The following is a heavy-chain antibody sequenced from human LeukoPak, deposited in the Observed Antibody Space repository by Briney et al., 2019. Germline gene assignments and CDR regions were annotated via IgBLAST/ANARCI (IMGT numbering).Heavy chain of an antibody. Sequence: SETLSLTCAVYGGSFSGYYWSWIRQPPGKGLEWIGEINHSESTNYNPSLKSRVTISVDTSKNQFSLKLSSVTAADTAVYYCARGGTRFGQLPLNWFDPWGQGTLVTVSS. CDR1: GGSFSGYY. V-gene: IGHV4-34*01. CDR2: INHSEST. D-gene: IGHD2-2*01. J-gene: IGHJ5*02. CDR3: ARGGTRFGQLPLNWFDP.